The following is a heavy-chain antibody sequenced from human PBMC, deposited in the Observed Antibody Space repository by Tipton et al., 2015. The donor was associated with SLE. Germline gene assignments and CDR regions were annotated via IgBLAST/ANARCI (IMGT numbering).Heavy chain of an antibody. J-gene: IGHJ4*02. CDR2: IYTSGST. Sequence: TLSLTCTVSGGSISSGSYYWSWIRQPAGKGLEWIGRIYTSGSTNYNPSLRSRVTISVDMSKNQVSLQLSSVTAADTAVYYCARVAPAEVFDYWGQGTLVTVSS. D-gene: IGHD2-2*01. CDR1: GGSISSGSYY. CDR3: ARVAPAEVFDY. V-gene: IGHV4-61*02.